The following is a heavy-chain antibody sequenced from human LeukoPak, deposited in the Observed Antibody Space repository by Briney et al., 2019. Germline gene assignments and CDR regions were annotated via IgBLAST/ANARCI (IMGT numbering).Heavy chain of an antibody. J-gene: IGHJ3*02. CDR3: ARALGSGITKSGHDAFAM. CDR1: GFTVSSNY. Sequence: PGGSLRLSCAASGFTVSSNYMTWVRQAPGKGLQWVSVIYAGGNAYYADSVKGRFTISRDNSKNTVYLQMNSLRVEDTAIYYCARALGSGITKSGHDAFAMWGQGTMVTVSS. V-gene: IGHV3-53*01. D-gene: IGHD6-19*01. CDR2: IYAGGNA.